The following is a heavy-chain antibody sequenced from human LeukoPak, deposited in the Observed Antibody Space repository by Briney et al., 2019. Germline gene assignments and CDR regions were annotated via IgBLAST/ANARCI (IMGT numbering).Heavy chain of an antibody. D-gene: IGHD6-19*01. Sequence: GGSLRLSCAASGFTFSDFAMSWVRQAPGKGLECVSLISSRGGSTYSADSVKARFTISRDNSKNTLSLQMNSLTPDTPPVFYCATASGYSSEYKWGQGTLGTVSS. V-gene: IGHV3-23*01. CDR2: ISSRGGST. CDR3: ATASGYSSEYK. CDR1: GFTFSDFA. J-gene: IGHJ4*02.